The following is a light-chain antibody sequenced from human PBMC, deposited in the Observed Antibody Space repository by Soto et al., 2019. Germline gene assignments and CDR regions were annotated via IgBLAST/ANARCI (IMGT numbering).Light chain of an antibody. J-gene: IGKJ5*01. Sequence: EIVLTQSPDTLSLSPGEIATVSCRSSQSVSRSNLAWYQHKPGQAPRLLIYGTSNRATGIPDRFTGSGSGTDLTLTISSLEPEDFAVYYCQQYGSSPLISFGQGTRLEIK. CDR1: QSVSRSN. CDR2: GTS. CDR3: QQYGSSPLIS. V-gene: IGKV3-20*01.